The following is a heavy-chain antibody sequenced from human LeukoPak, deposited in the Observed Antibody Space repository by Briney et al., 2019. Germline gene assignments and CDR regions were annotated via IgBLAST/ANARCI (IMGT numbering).Heavy chain of an antibody. D-gene: IGHD3-16*01. V-gene: IGHV4-39*07. CDR1: GGSVTSGIYH. J-gene: IGHJ5*02. CDR3: ARDHYYDGRGRFDP. Sequence: SETLSLTCTVSGGSVTSGIYHWGWIRQSPGKGLEWIGSVYFDGGTHYNPSLQSRVTVSIDTSKNQFSLGLSSVTAADTALYYCARDHYYDGRGRFDPWGQGTLVTVSS. CDR2: VYFDGGT.